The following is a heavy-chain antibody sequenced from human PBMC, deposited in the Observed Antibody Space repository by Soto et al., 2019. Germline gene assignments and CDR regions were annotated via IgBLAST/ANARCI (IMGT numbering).Heavy chain of an antibody. D-gene: IGHD6-19*01. CDR1: GLIFSDYH. CDR3: AMLGGWSGGSSGMDV. Sequence: EVQLVESGGGLVQPGGSLRLSCAASGLIFSDYHMDWVRQAPGKGLEWVCRIRRKANSYTTEYAASVKGRFTISRDDSKNSLYLQMNSLKSEDTAVYYCAMLGGWSGGSSGMDVWGQGTTVTVS. J-gene: IGHJ6*02. CDR2: IRRKANSYTT. V-gene: IGHV3-72*01.